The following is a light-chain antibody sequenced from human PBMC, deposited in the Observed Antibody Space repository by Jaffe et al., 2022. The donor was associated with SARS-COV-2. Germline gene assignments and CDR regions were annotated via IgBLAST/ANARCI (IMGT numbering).Light chain of an antibody. V-gene: IGLV1-40*01. CDR2: ANS. J-gene: IGLJ1*01. CDR1: SSNIGAGYD. Sequence: QSVLTQPPSVSGAPGQGVTISCTGSSSNIGAGYDVHWYQQLPGTAPKLLIHANSNRPSGVPDRFSGSKSGTSASLAITGLQAEDEADYYCQSYDRSLSGYVFGTGTTVTVL. CDR3: QSYDRSLSGYV.